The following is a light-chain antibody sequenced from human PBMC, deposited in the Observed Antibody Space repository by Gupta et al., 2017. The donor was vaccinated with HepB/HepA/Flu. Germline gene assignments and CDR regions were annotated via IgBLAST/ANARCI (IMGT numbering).Light chain of an antibody. V-gene: IGKV3-20*01. CDR3: QQFGSSPPLIT. CDR1: QSISSTY. Sequence: EIVLTQSPGTLSLSAGDRATLSCRASQSISSTYLAWYQQKPGQAPRLVIYGTSNRATDIPDRFSGSGSGTDFTLTISRLEPEDFAVYYCQQFGSSPPLITFGQGTRLEIK. CDR2: GTS. J-gene: IGKJ5*01.